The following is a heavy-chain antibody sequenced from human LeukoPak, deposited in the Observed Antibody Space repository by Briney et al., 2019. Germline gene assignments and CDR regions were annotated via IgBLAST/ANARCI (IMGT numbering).Heavy chain of an antibody. CDR2: VYYSGST. J-gene: IGHJ3*02. CDR1: GGSISGYY. Sequence: SETLSLTCTVSGGSISGYYWSWIRQPPGKGLEWIGYVYYSGSTNYNPSLKSRVTISVDTSKNQFSLKLSSVTAADTAVYYCARDSVATYHAFDIWGQGTMVTVSS. D-gene: IGHD5-12*01. CDR3: ARDSVATYHAFDI. V-gene: IGHV4-59*01.